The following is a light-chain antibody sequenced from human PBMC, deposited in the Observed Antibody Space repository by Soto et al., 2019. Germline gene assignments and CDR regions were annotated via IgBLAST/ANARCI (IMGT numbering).Light chain of an antibody. Sequence: DIQMTQSPSSVSASVGDRVRITCRASQGISNWLAWYQQKPGRAPKLLIYTGSSLQSGVPSRFSGTGSGTDFTLTISSLQPEDVATYYCQQANSFPRTFGGGTKVEFK. CDR2: TGS. CDR1: QGISNW. V-gene: IGKV1-12*01. J-gene: IGKJ4*01. CDR3: QQANSFPRT.